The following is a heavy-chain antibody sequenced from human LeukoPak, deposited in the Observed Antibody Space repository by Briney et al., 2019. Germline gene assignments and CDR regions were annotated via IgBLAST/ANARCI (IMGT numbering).Heavy chain of an antibody. J-gene: IGHJ3*02. CDR3: AKDLSGCSGGSCYPDAFDI. V-gene: IGHV3-23*01. CDR1: GSTFSCNA. CDR2: IRGSGGRT. Sequence: PGGSLSPSCASSGSTFSCNAISWVRQAPGKGLEWVSAIRGSGGRTYYADSVKGRFTISRDNSKNTLYLQMNSLRAEDTAVYYCAKDLSGCSGGSCYPDAFDIWGQGTMVTVSS. D-gene: IGHD2-15*01.